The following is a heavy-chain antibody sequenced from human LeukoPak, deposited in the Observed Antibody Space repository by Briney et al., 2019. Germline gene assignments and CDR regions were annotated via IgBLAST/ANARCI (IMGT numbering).Heavy chain of an antibody. D-gene: IGHD3-22*01. CDR2: ISNSDSST. J-gene: IGHJ3*02. Sequence: GGSLRRSCAASAFTFSNYAMSWVRQAPGKGLEWVSTISNSDSSTYYADSVKGRFTISRDNSKNTLYLQMNSLRAEDTAVYYCAMIVVAQWAFDIWGQGTIVTVSS. CDR3: AMIVVAQWAFDI. V-gene: IGHV3-23*01. CDR1: AFTFSNYA.